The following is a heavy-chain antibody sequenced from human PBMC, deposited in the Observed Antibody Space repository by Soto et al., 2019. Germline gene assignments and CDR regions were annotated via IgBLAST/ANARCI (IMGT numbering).Heavy chain of an antibody. J-gene: IGHJ3*02. V-gene: IGHV3-9*01. Sequence: SKRLSCRASGCKCDDFAVHWVRQAPGKGLEWVSGISWNSGSIGYADSVKGRFTISRDNAKNSLYLQMNSLRAEDTALYYCAKDIGPHLTEYFDIWGQGTMVTVSS. CDR2: ISWNSGSI. CDR3: AKDIGPHLTEYFDI. CDR1: GCKCDDFA.